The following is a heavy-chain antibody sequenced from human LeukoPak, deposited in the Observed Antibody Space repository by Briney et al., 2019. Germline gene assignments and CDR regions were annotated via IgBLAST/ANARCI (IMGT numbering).Heavy chain of an antibody. CDR2: ISSSGDTI. J-gene: IGHJ4*02. CDR1: GFTLSDSY. V-gene: IGHV3-11*01. CDR3: ARAVGYTYGYGY. D-gene: IGHD5-18*01. Sequence: GGSLRLSCAVSGFTLSDSYMSCIRQAPRKGLEWISYISSSGDTIYYADSMKGRFTISRDNAKNSLYLQMNSLRAEDTAVYYCARAVGYTYGYGYWGQGTLVTVSP.